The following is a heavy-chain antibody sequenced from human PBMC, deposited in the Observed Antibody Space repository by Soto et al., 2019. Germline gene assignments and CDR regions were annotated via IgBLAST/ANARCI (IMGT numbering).Heavy chain of an antibody. J-gene: IGHJ3*02. CDR1: GFTFSSDW. CDR2: IRKDGSKT. D-gene: IGHD6-13*01. CDR3: ARDVSPGTSSLNFDAFDI. V-gene: IGHV3-7*05. Sequence: GGSVRLSCAASGFTFSSDWMTWVRQAPGKGLEWVANIRKDGSKTSYLDSVRGRFTISRDNAQSSLYLQMDSLRAEDTALYYCARDVSPGTSSLNFDAFDIWGQGTMVTVSS.